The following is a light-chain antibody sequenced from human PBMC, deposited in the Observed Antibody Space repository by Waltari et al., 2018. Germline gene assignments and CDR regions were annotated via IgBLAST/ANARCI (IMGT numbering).Light chain of an antibody. CDR2: EVN. CDR3: CSYAGGSTFVV. Sequence: QSALTQPASLSGSPGQSITISCTGTNSDVGYYNLVSWYQQHPGKAPKLMIYEVNKRPSGGSNRFSASKSGNTASLTISGLQAEDEADYHCCSYAGGSTFVVFGGGTKLTVL. V-gene: IGLV2-23*02. CDR1: NSDVGYYNL. J-gene: IGLJ2*01.